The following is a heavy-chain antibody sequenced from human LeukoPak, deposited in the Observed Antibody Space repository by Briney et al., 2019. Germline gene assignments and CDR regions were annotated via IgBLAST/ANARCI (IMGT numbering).Heavy chain of an antibody. J-gene: IGHJ6*04. CDR1: GFTFSSYS. Sequence: GGSLRLSCAASGFTFSSYSMQWVRQTPGKGLEWVGIMSNSGENTFYGEAVKGRFTISRDNSQNTLYLQMNSLRAEDTAVYYCAELGITMIGGVWGKGTTVTISS. D-gene: IGHD3-10*02. CDR2: MSNSGENT. CDR3: AELGITMIGGV. V-gene: IGHV3-33*05.